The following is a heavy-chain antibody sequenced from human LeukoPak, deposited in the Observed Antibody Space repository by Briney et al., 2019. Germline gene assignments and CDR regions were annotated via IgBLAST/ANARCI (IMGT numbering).Heavy chain of an antibody. V-gene: IGHV3-30*02. J-gene: IGHJ5*02. CDR1: GFTFSSYG. CDR3: ARGQYQLLYGGNWFDP. CDR2: IRYDGSNK. D-gene: IGHD2-2*02. Sequence: PGGSLRLSCAASGFTFSSYGMHWVRQAPGKGLEWVAFIRYDGSNKYYADSVKGRFTISRDNSKNTLYLQMNSLRAEDTAVYYCARGQYQLLYGGNWFDPWGQGTLVTVSS.